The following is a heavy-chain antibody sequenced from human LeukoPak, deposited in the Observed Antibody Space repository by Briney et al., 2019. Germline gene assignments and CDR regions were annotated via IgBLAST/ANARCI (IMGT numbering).Heavy chain of an antibody. Sequence: ASVKVSCKASGYTFSGYYMHWVRQAPGQGLEWMGWINPNSGNTNYAQKLQGRVTMTTDTSTSTAYMELRSLTSDDTAVYYCARDLGYSSSSATPLDYWGQGTLVTVSS. CDR1: GYTFSGYY. V-gene: IGHV1-18*04. D-gene: IGHD6-6*01. CDR3: ARDLGYSSSSATPLDY. J-gene: IGHJ4*02. CDR2: INPNSGNT.